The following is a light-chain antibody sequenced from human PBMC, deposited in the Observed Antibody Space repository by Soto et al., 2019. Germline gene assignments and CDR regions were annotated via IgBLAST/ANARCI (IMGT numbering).Light chain of an antibody. CDR2: DVS. CDR3: SSYTSSSTPYV. J-gene: IGLJ1*01. Sequence: QSVLTQPASVSGSPGQSITISCTGTSSDVGGYNYVSWYQQHPGKAPKLMIYDVSNRPSGVSNRFSGSKSGNTASLTISGIQAEDEADYYCSSYTSSSTPYVVGTGTKVTVL. CDR1: SSDVGGYNY. V-gene: IGLV2-14*01.